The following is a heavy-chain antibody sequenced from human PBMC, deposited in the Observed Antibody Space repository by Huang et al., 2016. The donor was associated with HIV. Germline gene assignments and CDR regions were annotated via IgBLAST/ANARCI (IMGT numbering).Heavy chain of an antibody. Sequence: QVQLVQSGTEVKRSGASVKVSCKVSGYTLTELSMQWVRHAPGKGLEWRGGFDPEDGKTMYAQKFQGRINMAEDTATDTAYRELGSLRSEETAVDYCATRMDGWERYVDTAVQFDYWGQGTLVTVSS. CDR2: FDPEDGKT. V-gene: IGHV1-24*01. CDR3: ATRMDGWERYVDTAVQFDY. D-gene: IGHD5-18*01. CDR1: GYTLTELS. J-gene: IGHJ4*02.